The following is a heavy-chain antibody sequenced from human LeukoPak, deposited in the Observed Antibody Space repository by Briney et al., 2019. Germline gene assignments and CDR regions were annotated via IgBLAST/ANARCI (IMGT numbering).Heavy chain of an antibody. CDR2: IYHSGST. CDR1: GGSISSGGYS. D-gene: IGHD3-10*01. J-gene: IGHJ4*02. Sequence: SETLSLTCAVSGGSISSGGYSWSWIRQPPGKGLEWIGYIYHSGSTYYNPSLKSRVTISVDRSKNQFSLKLSSVTAADTAVYYCARGGDTMVRGVIIRGNYFDYWGQGTLVTVSS. CDR3: ARGGDTMVRGVIIRGNYFDY. V-gene: IGHV4-30-2*01.